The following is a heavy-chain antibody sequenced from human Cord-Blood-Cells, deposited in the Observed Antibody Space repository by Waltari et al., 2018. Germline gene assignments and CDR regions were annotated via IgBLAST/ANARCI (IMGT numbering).Heavy chain of an antibody. CDR1: GGTFSSYA. D-gene: IGHD3-9*01. CDR2: IIPILGIA. CDR3: ARTKGGYDILTGYSYYYYYYMDV. Sequence: QVQLVQSGAEVQKPGSSVKVSCKASGGTFSSYAISWVRQAPGPGLDGRGGIIPILGIANYAQKFQGRVTITADKSTSTAYMELSSLRSEDTAVYYCARTKGGYDILTGYSYYYYYYMDVWGKGTTVTVSS. J-gene: IGHJ6*03. V-gene: IGHV1-69*10.